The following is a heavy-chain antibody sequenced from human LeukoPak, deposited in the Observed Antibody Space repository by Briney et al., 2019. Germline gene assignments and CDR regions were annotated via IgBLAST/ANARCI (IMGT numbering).Heavy chain of an antibody. CDR3: ARGVRYCSSTSCYTKVYNWFDP. J-gene: IGHJ5*02. D-gene: IGHD2-2*02. CDR1: GGSISSYY. Sequence: SETLSLTCTVSGGSISSYYWSWIRQPPGKGLEWIGEINHSGSTNYNPSLKSRVTISVDTSKNQFSLKLSSVTAADTAVYYCARGVRYCSSTSCYTKVYNWFDPWGQGTLVTVSS. V-gene: IGHV4-34*01. CDR2: INHSGST.